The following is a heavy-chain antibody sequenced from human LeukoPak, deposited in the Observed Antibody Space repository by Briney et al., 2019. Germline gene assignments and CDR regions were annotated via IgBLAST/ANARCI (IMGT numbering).Heavy chain of an antibody. CDR3: ARGGITMVRGVIIMSFDY. CDR2: ISAYNGNT. J-gene: IGHJ4*02. D-gene: IGHD3-10*01. Sequence: ASVKVSCKASGYTFTSYGISWVRQAPGQGLEWMGWISAYNGNTNYAQKFQGRVTMTRNTSISTAYMELSSLRSEDTAVYYCARGGITMVRGVIIMSFDYWGQGTLVTVSS. CDR1: GYTFTSYG. V-gene: IGHV1-18*01.